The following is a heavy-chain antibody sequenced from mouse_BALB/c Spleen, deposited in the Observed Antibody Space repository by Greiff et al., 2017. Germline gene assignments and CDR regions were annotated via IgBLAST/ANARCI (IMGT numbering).Heavy chain of an antibody. Sequence: QVQLQQPGAELVKPGASVKMSCKASGYTFTSYWMHWVKQRPGQGLEWIGTIDPSDSYTSYNQKFKGKATLTVDTSSSTAYMQLSSLTSEDSAVYYCTRSRSTMITSYYAMDYWGQGTSVTVSS. CDR2: IDPSDSYT. D-gene: IGHD2-4*01. V-gene: IGHV1S127*01. CDR1: GYTFTSYW. CDR3: TRSRSTMITSYYAMDY. J-gene: IGHJ4*01.